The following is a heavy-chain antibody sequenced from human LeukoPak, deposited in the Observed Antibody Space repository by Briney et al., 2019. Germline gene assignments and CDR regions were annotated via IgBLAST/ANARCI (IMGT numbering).Heavy chain of an antibody. J-gene: IGHJ4*02. CDR2: VYYNEIT. V-gene: IGHV4-59*08. D-gene: IGHD5-24*01. Sequence: NASETLSLTCTVSGGSIGTYYWTWLRQPPGKALEWIGFVYYNEITKYNPSLESRVTISLDASKNQFSLKLNSVTAADTAVYYCARRVATKPKYCFDSWGRGTLVTVSS. CDR1: GGSIGTYY. CDR3: ARRVATKPKYCFDS.